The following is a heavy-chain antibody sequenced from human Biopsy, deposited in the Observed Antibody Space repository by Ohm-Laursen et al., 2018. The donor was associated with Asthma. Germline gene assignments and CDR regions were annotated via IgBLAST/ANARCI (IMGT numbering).Heavy chain of an antibody. J-gene: IGHJ6*02. CDR2: IMTVFGTT. CDR3: ARRQVGYSSGWSLLLKKIYYSGMDV. CDR1: GGTFSNFA. V-gene: IGHV1-69*13. D-gene: IGHD6-19*01. Sequence: SVKVSCKAPGGTFSNFAISWVRQAPGQGLEWLGGIMTVFGTTNYAQRFQGRVTITADESTSTAYMEVTSLRSEDTAIYYCARRQVGYSSGWSLLLKKIYYSGMDVWGQGTAVTVSS.